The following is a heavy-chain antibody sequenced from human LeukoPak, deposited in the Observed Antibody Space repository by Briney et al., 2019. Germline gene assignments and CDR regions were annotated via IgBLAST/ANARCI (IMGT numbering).Heavy chain of an antibody. CDR2: ISGSGGST. D-gene: IGHD5-12*01. CDR1: GFTFSSYA. J-gene: IGHJ4*02. CDR3: ARRVATYYFDY. Sequence: GGSLRLSCAASGFTFSSYAMSWVRQAPGGGLEWVSAISGSGGSTYHADSVKGRITISRDNSKNTLYLQLNSLSAEDTAVYYCARRVATYYFDYWGQGTLVTVSS. V-gene: IGHV3-23*01.